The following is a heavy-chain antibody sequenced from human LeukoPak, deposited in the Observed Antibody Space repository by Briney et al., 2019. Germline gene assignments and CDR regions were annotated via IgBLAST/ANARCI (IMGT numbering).Heavy chain of an antibody. CDR2: IYYSGST. V-gene: IGHV4-34*01. Sequence: ASETLSLTCAVYGGSFSSYYWGWIRQPPGKGLEWIGNIYYSGSTHYNPSLKSRVTISVDTSKNQFSLKLSSVTAADTAVYYCARLPYSSGWFDAFDIWGQGTMVTVSS. J-gene: IGHJ3*02. D-gene: IGHD6-19*01. CDR1: GGSFSSYY. CDR3: ARLPYSSGWFDAFDI.